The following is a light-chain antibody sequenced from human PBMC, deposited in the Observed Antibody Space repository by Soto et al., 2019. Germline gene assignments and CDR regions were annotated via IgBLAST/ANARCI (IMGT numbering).Light chain of an antibody. CDR1: QGIRNY. V-gene: IGKV1-27*01. CDR2: AAS. CDR3: QRYSSVPV. Sequence: DIQMTQSPTSLSASVGDRVTSTCRASQGIRNYVAWYQQIPGKAPKLLIYAASTLQSGVPSRFSCSGSGTDFTLTLTARQTEAVATYSCQRYSSVPVFGPGTKLEIK. J-gene: IGKJ3*01.